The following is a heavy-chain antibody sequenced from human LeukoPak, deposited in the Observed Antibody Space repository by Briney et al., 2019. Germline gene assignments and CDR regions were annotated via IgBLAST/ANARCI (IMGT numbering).Heavy chain of an antibody. CDR2: ISAYNGNT. CDR1: GYTFTSYG. Sequence: ASVKVSCKASGYTFTSYGISWVRQAPGQGLEWMGWISAYNGNTNYAQKFQGRVTMTRDTSISTAYMELSRLRSDDTAVYYCARGFTISPRRLWFDPWGQGTLVTVSS. D-gene: IGHD3-3*01. V-gene: IGHV1-18*01. CDR3: ARGFTISPRRLWFDP. J-gene: IGHJ5*02.